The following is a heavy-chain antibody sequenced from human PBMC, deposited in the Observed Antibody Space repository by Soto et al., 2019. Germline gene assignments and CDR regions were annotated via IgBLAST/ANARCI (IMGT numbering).Heavy chain of an antibody. CDR3: ASIHWGRTNDYYYYMDV. J-gene: IGHJ6*03. D-gene: IGHD1-7*01. Sequence: QVQLVQSGAEVKKPGSSVKVSCKASGGTFSSYTISWVRQAPGQGLEWMGRIIPILGIANYAQKFQGRVTITADKSTSTAYMELRSLRSEDTAVYYCASIHWGRTNDYYYYMDVWGKGTTVTVSS. V-gene: IGHV1-69*02. CDR2: IIPILGIA. CDR1: GGTFSSYT.